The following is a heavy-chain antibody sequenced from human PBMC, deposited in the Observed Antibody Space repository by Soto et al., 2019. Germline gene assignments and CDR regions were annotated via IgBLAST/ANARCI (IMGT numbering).Heavy chain of an antibody. CDR3: AKDKALWGYYDSSGPYFDY. CDR2: ISYDGSNK. V-gene: IGHV3-30*18. CDR1: GFTFSNYS. Sequence: GGSLRLSCAVSGFTFSNYSINCVRQAPGKGLEWVAVISYDGSNKYYADSVKGRFTISRDNSKNTLYLQMNSLRAEDTAVYYCAKDKALWGYYDSSGPYFDYWGQGTLVTVSS. D-gene: IGHD3-22*01. J-gene: IGHJ4*02.